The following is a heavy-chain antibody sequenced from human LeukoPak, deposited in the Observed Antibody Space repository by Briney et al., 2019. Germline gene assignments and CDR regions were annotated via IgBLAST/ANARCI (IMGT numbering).Heavy chain of an antibody. D-gene: IGHD5-24*01. Sequence: SGGSLRLSCAASGFTFSSYGMSWVRQAPGKGLEWVANIKQDGSEKYYVDSVKGRFTISRDNAKNSLYLQMNSLRAEDTAVYYCAKDDGWVQYANWGQGTLVTVSS. V-gene: IGHV3-7*03. J-gene: IGHJ4*02. CDR2: IKQDGSEK. CDR3: AKDDGWVQYAN. CDR1: GFTFSSYG.